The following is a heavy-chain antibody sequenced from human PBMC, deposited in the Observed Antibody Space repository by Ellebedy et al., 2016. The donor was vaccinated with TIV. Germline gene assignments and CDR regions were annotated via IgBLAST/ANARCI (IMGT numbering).Heavy chain of an antibody. CDR2: IRSSGSTI. Sequence: GESLKISCAASGFTFSSYEMNWVHQAPGKGLEWISHIRSSGSTIHYGDSVKGRFTISRDNAKNSLYLQMNSLRAEDTAVYYCARVRNIPAAPFDYWGQGTLVTVFS. D-gene: IGHD2-2*01. CDR1: GFTFSSYE. J-gene: IGHJ4*02. V-gene: IGHV3-48*03. CDR3: ARVRNIPAAPFDY.